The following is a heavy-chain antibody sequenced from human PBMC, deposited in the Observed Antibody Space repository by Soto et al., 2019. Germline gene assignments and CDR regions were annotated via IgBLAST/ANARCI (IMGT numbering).Heavy chain of an antibody. D-gene: IGHD1-26*01. Sequence: EVQLVESGGDLVEPGGSLRLSCVTSGHTFSNAWMSWVRQAPGKGLEWVGSIKSKTDGGTTDYAAPVKGRFTISRDDSKRTLYLQMSSLETDDTAVYYCITISRSSPWGCWGQGTLVTVSS. CDR2: IKSKTDGGTT. CDR1: GHTFSNAW. CDR3: ITISRSSPWGC. V-gene: IGHV3-15*01. J-gene: IGHJ4*02.